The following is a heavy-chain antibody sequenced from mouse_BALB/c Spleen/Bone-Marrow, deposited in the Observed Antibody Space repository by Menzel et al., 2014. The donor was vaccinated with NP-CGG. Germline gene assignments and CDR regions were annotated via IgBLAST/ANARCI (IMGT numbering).Heavy chain of an antibody. Sequence: VQLKESGGGLVKSGGSLKLSCAASGFSFNSYGMSWVRQTPEKRPEWVATISGGGSYTFYPDSVKGRFTISRDNAKNNLYLQLSSLRSEDTALYYCARHAYYDQTEVSFVYWGQGTLVTVSA. CDR3: ARHAYYDQTEVSFVY. CDR1: GFSFNSYG. D-gene: IGHD2-4*01. J-gene: IGHJ3*01. V-gene: IGHV5-9-2*01. CDR2: ISGGGSYT.